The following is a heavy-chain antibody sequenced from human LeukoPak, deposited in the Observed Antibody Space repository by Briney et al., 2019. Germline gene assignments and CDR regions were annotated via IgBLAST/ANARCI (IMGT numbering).Heavy chain of an antibody. CDR2: INPNSGGT. D-gene: IGHD3-22*01. Sequence: ASVKVSCKASGYTFTGYYMHWVRQAPGQGLEWMGWINPNSGGTNYAQKFQGRVTMTRDTSISTAYMELSRLRSDDTAVYYCARVENYYDSSGYYKDWGQGTLVTVSS. CDR3: ARVENYYDSSGYYKD. V-gene: IGHV1-2*02. J-gene: IGHJ4*02. CDR1: GYTFTGYY.